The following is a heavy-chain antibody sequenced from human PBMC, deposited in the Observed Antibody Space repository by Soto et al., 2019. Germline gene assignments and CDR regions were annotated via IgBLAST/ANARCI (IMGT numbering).Heavy chain of an antibody. CDR1: GFTFSSYW. V-gene: IGHV3-74*01. Sequence: GGSLRLSCAASGFTFSSYWMHWVRQAPGKGLVWVSRINTGGSSANYADSVRGRFTISRDNAKNTLYLQMNSLRVEDTAVYYCTRDLEGTRTYSAYWGQGTLVTVSS. D-gene: IGHD1-7*01. CDR2: INTGGSSA. CDR3: TRDLEGTRTYSAY. J-gene: IGHJ4*02.